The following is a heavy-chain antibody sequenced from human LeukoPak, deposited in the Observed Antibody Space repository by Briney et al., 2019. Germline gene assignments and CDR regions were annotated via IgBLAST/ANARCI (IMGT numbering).Heavy chain of an antibody. V-gene: IGHV3-30*04. Sequence: EGSLRLSCAASGFTFSSYAMHWVRQAPGKGLEWVAVISYDGSNKYYADSVKGRFTISRDNSKNTLYLQMNSLRAEDTAVYYCAREAVDSSSWWDYYYYYGMDVWGQGTTVTVSS. D-gene: IGHD6-13*01. CDR3: AREAVDSSSWWDYYYYYGMDV. CDR2: ISYDGSNK. CDR1: GFTFSSYA. J-gene: IGHJ6*02.